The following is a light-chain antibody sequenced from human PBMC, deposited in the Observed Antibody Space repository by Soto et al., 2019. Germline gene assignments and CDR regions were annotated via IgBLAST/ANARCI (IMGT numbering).Light chain of an antibody. J-gene: IGKJ1*01. CDR1: QSVSSY. CDR3: QQYQDWPRT. Sequence: EIVLTQSPATLSLSPGERSTLSCRASQSVSSYLAWYQHRPGQXHRXXIYEVSTRATYIPARFSGRGSRTEFTLTISSLQAEDSAVYDCQQYQDWPRTFGQGTKVDIK. CDR2: EVS. V-gene: IGKV3-15*01.